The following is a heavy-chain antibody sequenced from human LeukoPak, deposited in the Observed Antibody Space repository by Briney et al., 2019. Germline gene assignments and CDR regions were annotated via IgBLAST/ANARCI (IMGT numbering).Heavy chain of an antibody. V-gene: IGHV4-59*08. Sequence: KASETLSLTCTVSGGSISSYYWSWIRQPPGKGLEWIGYIYYSGSTKYNPSLKSRVTISVDTSKNQFSLKLSSVTAADTAVYYCARHAAQWGDPLPYYFEYWGQGTLVTVSS. CDR2: IYYSGST. CDR3: ARHAAQWGDPLPYYFEY. J-gene: IGHJ4*02. D-gene: IGHD3-16*01. CDR1: GGSISSYY.